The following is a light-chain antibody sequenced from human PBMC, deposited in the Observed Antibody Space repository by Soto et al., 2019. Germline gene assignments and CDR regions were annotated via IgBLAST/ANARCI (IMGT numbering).Light chain of an antibody. CDR1: SSDVGSYTL. Sequence: QSVLTQPASVSGSPGQSITISCTGTSSDVGSYTLVSWYQQYPGKAPELIIYTDDKRPPGVSDRFSGSRSGNTASLTISGLQPEDEADYYCSSNGGDTTFIFGPPTKVTVL. CDR2: TDD. V-gene: IGLV2-23*01. CDR3: SSNGGDTTFI. J-gene: IGLJ1*01.